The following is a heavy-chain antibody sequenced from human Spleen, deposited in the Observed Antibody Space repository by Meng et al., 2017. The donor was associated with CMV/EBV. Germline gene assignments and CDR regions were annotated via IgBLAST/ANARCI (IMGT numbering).Heavy chain of an antibody. J-gene: IGHJ4*02. CDR3: ARQLSCSSTSCYKGGYYFDY. CDR2: IYPGDSDT. CDR1: GYSFTSYW. V-gene: IGHV5-51*01. D-gene: IGHD2-2*02. Sequence: GESLKISCKGSGYSFTSYWIGWVRQMPGKGLEWMGIIYPGDSDTRYSPSFQGQVTLSADRSNGTAYLQWRSLKASDTAMYYCARQLSCSSTSCYKGGYYFDYWGQGTLVTVSS.